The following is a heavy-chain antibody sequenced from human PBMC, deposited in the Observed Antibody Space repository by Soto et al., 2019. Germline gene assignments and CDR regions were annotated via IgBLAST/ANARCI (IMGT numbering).Heavy chain of an antibody. Sequence: QVQLVQSGAEVKKPGASVKVSCKASGYTFTSYGISWVRQAPGQGLEWMGWISAYNGNTNYAQKLQGRVTMTTDTSTSTAYMELRSLRSDDTAVYYCARDRGDNWNDEGDYYYYGMDLWGQGTTVTVSS. CDR1: GYTFTSYG. CDR2: ISAYNGNT. J-gene: IGHJ6*02. D-gene: IGHD1-20*01. V-gene: IGHV1-18*01. CDR3: ARDRGDNWNDEGDYYYYGMDL.